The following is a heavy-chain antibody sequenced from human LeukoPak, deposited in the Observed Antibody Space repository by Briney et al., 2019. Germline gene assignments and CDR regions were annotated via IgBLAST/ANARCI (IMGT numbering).Heavy chain of an antibody. CDR2: ISSSSSYI. CDR1: GFTFSSYS. D-gene: IGHD2-15*01. V-gene: IGHV3-21*01. CDR3: ATRYSPSEHGPVDY. J-gene: IGHJ4*02. Sequence: PGGSLRLSCAASGFTFSSYSMNWVRQAPGKGLEWVSSISSSSSYIYYADSVKGRFTISRDNAKNSLYLQMNSLRAEDTAVYYCATRYSPSEHGPVDYWGQGTLVTVSS.